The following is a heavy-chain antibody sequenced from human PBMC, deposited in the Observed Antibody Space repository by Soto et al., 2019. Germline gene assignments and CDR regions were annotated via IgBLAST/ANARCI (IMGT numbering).Heavy chain of an antibody. CDR2: IYYSGST. J-gene: IGHJ5*02. Sequence: QVQLQESGPGLVKPSQTLSLTCTVSGGSISSGGYYWSWIRQHPGKGLEWIGYIYYSGSTYYNPSLKSRVTISVHTSKYQFSLKLSSVTAAGTAVDYCARVGGINWFDPWGQGTLVTVSS. D-gene: IGHD1-20*01. CDR3: ARVGGINWFDP. V-gene: IGHV4-31*03. CDR1: GGSISSGGYY.